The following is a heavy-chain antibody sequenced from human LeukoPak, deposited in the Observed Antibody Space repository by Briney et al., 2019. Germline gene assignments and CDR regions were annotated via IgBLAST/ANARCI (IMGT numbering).Heavy chain of an antibody. J-gene: IGHJ4*02. V-gene: IGHV4-39*01. CDR2: IYYSGTA. Sequence: SETLSLTCTVSGDSITSTSYYWGWIRQSPGKGLEWIGTIYYSGTAYYNPSLQSRVTMSVDTSRNQFSLKLRSATAADTAIYYCARHHYYYDSRGDVQLDYFDSWGQGTQVSVSS. CDR3: ARHHYYYDSRGDVQLDYFDS. CDR1: GDSITSTSYY. D-gene: IGHD3-22*01.